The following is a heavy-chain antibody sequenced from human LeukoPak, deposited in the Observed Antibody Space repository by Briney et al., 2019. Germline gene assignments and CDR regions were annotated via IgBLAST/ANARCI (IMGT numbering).Heavy chain of an antibody. CDR2: TNSDGSSR. D-gene: IGHD3-10*01. CDR3: ARSAVRGVYYYYYMDV. V-gene: IGHV3-74*01. CDR1: GFTFSGHW. J-gene: IGHJ6*03. Sequence: GGSLRLSCAVSGFTFSGHWMFWVRQAPGKGLEWVSSTNSDGSSRGYTDSVKGRFTVSRDNAKNTLYLQMNSLRAEDTAVYYCARSAVRGVYYYYYMDVWGKGTTVTISS.